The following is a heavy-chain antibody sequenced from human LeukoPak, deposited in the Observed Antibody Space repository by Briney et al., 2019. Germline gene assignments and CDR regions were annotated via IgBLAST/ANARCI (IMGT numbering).Heavy chain of an antibody. V-gene: IGHV1-2*02. Sequence: ASVKVSCKASGYTFTGYYMHWVRQAPGQGLEWMGWINPNSGGTNYAQKFQGRVTMTRDTSTSTVYMELSSLRSEDTAVYYCARDIGDYFPYDPWGQGTLVTVSS. CDR3: ARDIGDYFPYDP. CDR2: INPNSGGT. D-gene: IGHD4-17*01. CDR1: GYTFTGYY. J-gene: IGHJ5*02.